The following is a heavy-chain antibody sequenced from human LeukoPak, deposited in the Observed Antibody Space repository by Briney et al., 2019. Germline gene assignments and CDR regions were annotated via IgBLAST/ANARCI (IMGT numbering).Heavy chain of an antibody. CDR3: AKYLGKYSHGYPGLDY. V-gene: IGHV3-23*01. D-gene: IGHD5-18*01. CDR2: LSGSGAST. CDR1: GFTFSSCA. J-gene: IGHJ4*02. Sequence: PGGSLRLSSAASGFTFSSCAMTWVRQAPGKGLEWVSSLSGSGASTFYADSVKGRFTISRDNSKNTLSLQMSSLRAEDTAVYFCAKYLGKYSHGYPGLDYWGQGTLVTVSS.